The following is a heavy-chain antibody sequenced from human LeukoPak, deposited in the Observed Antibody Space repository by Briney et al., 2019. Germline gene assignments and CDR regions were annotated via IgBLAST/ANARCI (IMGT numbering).Heavy chain of an antibody. CDR3: ARVRRYCSGGSCYYFDY. CDR1: ETPFTAYY. CDR2: FNPNSGGT. Sequence: ASVKVSCKASETPFTAYYMNWVRQAPGQGLKWRGWFNPNSGGTNYAQKFKGRVTMTRDTSISTAYMELSRLRSDDTAVYYCARVRRYCSGGSCYYFDYWGQGTLVTVSS. J-gene: IGHJ4*02. D-gene: IGHD2-15*01. V-gene: IGHV1-2*02.